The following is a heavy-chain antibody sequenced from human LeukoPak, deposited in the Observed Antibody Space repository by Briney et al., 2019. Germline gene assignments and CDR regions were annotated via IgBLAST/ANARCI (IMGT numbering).Heavy chain of an antibody. J-gene: IGHJ4*02. V-gene: IGHV4-34*01. D-gene: IGHD6-13*01. CDR1: GGSFSGHY. Sequence: PSETLSLTCAVYGGSFSGHYWSWIRQPPGKGLEWIGEINHSGSTNYNPSLKSRVTISVDTSKNQFSLKLSSVTAADTAVYYCARGDGQLDYWGQGTLVTVSS. CDR2: INHSGST. CDR3: ARGDGQLDY.